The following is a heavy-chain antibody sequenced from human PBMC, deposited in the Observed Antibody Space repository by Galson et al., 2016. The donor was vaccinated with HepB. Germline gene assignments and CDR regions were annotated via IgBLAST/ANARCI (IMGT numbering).Heavy chain of an antibody. J-gene: IGHJ6*02. Sequence: SVKVSCKASGYNFTKYGISWVRQAPGQGLEWMGWISTYNGNTNQAQKVQGRVTMTTEKSTSTAYMELRSLRSDDTALYYCARGMVQGVIGLRYYGMDVWGQGTTVTVSS. CDR1: GYNFTKYG. CDR2: ISTYNGNT. D-gene: IGHD3-10*01. CDR3: ARGMVQGVIGLRYYGMDV. V-gene: IGHV1-18*01.